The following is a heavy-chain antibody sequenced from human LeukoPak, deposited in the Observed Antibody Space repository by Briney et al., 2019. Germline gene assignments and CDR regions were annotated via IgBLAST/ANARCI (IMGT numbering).Heavy chain of an antibody. Sequence: PGGSLRLSCAASGFTFSSYAMSWVRQAPGKGLEWVSAISGSGGSTYYADSVKGRFTISRDNSKNTLYLQMNSLRAEDTAVYYCAEDQTILGAFDIWGQGTMVTVSS. CDR3: AEDQTILGAFDI. V-gene: IGHV3-23*01. CDR1: GFTFSSYA. CDR2: ISGSGGST. J-gene: IGHJ3*02. D-gene: IGHD3-3*01.